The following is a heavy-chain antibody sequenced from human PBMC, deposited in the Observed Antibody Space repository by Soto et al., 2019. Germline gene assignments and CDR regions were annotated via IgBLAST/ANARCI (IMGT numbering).Heavy chain of an antibody. D-gene: IGHD6-13*01. V-gene: IGHV3-7*01. CDR3: ARIAASGRGWDV. CDR2: IKQDGSEE. Sequence: EVQLVESGGGLVQPGGSLRLSCVDSGFTFSSYWMSWVRQAPVKGLEWVGNIKQDGSEENYVDSVKGRFTISRDNAKNSIDLQMNSLGAEDTAVYYCARIAASGRGWDVWGQGTTVVVSS. CDR1: GFTFSSYW. J-gene: IGHJ6*02.